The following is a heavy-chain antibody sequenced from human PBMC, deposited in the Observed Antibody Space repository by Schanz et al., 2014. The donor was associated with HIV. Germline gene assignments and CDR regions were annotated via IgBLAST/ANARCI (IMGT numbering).Heavy chain of an antibody. Sequence: QVQLVQSGDEVKKPGASVKVSCKASGYTFSTYGISWVRQAPGQGLEWMGWINAYNGNTHYAQKFQGRVTMTRDTPITTVFMELSGLRSDDTAVYYCARGAAEMATMTPWRYWGQGTLVTVSS. D-gene: IGHD5-12*01. CDR1: GYTFSTYG. CDR3: ARGAAEMATMTPWRY. V-gene: IGHV1-18*01. J-gene: IGHJ4*02. CDR2: INAYNGNT.